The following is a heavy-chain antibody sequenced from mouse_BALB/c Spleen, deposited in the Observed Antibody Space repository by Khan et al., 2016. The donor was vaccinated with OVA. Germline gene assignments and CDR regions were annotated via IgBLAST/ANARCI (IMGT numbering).Heavy chain of an antibody. V-gene: IGHV5-6*01. CDR1: GFTFSTYG. D-gene: IGHD1-1*01. CDR3: ARLAYYYDSEGFAY. CDR2: VSSGGSYT. Sequence: EVELVESGGDLVKPGGSLKLSCAASGFTFSTYGMSWVRQTPDKRLEWVATVSSGGSYTYYPDSVKGRFTISRDNAKNTLYLPMSSLKSEDTAMFYCARLAYYYDSEGFAYWGQGTLVTVSA. J-gene: IGHJ3*01.